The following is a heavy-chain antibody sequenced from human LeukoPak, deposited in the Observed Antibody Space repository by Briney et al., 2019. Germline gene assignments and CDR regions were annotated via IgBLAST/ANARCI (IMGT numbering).Heavy chain of an antibody. D-gene: IGHD5-12*01. CDR2: ISGSGGST. CDR3: ARGPSGYHNT. V-gene: IGHV3-23*01. Sequence: GGSLRLSCAVSGFTFSSYGMSWVRQAPGKGLEWVFTISGSGGSTYYADSVKGRFTISRDNSKNTLYLQMNSLRAEDTAVYYCARGPSGYHNTGGQGTLVTVSS. CDR1: GFTFSSYG. J-gene: IGHJ4*02.